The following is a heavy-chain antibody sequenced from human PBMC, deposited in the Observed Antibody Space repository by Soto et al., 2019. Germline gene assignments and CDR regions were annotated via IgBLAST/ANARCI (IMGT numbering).Heavy chain of an antibody. Sequence: ASVKVSCKASGYTFTSYGISWVRRAPGQGLEWMGWISAYNGNTNYAQKLQGRVTMTTDTSTSTAYMELRSLRSDDTAVYYCARDRTPIVAAAGVGWFDPWGQGTLVTVS. D-gene: IGHD6-13*01. CDR1: GYTFTSYG. CDR3: ARDRTPIVAAAGVGWFDP. CDR2: ISAYNGNT. J-gene: IGHJ5*02. V-gene: IGHV1-18*04.